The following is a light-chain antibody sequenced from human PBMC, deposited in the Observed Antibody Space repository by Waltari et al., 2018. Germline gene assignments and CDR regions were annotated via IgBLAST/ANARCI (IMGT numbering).Light chain of an antibody. J-gene: IGLJ2*01. V-gene: IGLV2-23*02. CDR2: EVS. CDR3: CSYAGSSTHVV. Sequence: QSALTQPASVSGSPGQSITISCPGTSRDVGSYNLVSWYQPQPGKAPKLMIYEVSKRPSGVSNRFSGSKSGNTASLTISGLQAEDEADYYCCSYAGSSTHVVFGGGTKLTVL. CDR1: SRDVGSYNL.